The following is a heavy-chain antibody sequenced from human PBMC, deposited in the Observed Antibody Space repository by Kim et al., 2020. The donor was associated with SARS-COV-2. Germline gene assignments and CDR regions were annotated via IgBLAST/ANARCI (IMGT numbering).Heavy chain of an antibody. J-gene: IGHJ5*02. V-gene: IGHV1-69*01. CDR3: ARDYYGSGSYYKSWFDP. Sequence: QGRVTMTADESTSTAYMELSSLRSEDTAVYYCARDYYGSGSYYKSWFDPWGQGTLVTVSS. D-gene: IGHD3-10*01.